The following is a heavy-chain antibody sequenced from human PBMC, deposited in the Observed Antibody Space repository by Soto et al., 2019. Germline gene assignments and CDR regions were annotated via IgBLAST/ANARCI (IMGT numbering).Heavy chain of an antibody. J-gene: IGHJ3*02. CDR2: ISGSGGST. Sequence: PGGSLRLSCAASGFTFSSYAMSWVRQAPGKGLEWVSAISGSGGSTYYADYVKGRFTISRDNSKNTLYLQMNSLRAEDTAVYYCASAIAVANAFDIWGQGTMVTVSS. V-gene: IGHV3-23*01. CDR3: ASAIAVANAFDI. CDR1: GFTFSSYA. D-gene: IGHD6-19*01.